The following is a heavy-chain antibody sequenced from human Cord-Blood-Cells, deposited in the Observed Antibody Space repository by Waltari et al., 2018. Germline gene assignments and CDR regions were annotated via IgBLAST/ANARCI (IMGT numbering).Heavy chain of an antibody. CDR3: ANEDSGWYLGY. J-gene: IGHJ4*02. CDR1: GFTFRRYA. D-gene: IGHD6-19*01. Sequence: EVQLLESGGGLVQPGGYLRLSCADSGFTFRRYAMSWVRQGPGKGLEWVSAISGSGGRTYYADSVKGRFTISRDNSKNTLYLQMNSLRAEDTAVYYCANEDSGWYLGYWGQGTLVTVSS. CDR2: ISGSGGRT. V-gene: IGHV3-23*01.